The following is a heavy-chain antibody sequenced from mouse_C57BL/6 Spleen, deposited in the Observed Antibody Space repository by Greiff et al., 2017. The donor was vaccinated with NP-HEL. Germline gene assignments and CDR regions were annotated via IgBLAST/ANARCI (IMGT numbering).Heavy chain of an antibody. D-gene: IGHD1-1*01. CDR2: IYPGDGDT. V-gene: IGHV1-82*01. CDR1: GYAFSSSW. Sequence: VQLQQSGPELVKPGASVKISCKASGYAFSSSWMNWVKQRPGKGLEWIGRIYPGDGDTNYNGKFKGKATLTADKSSSTAYMQLSSLTSEDSAVYFCASTVVAYYAMDYWGQGTSVTVSS. CDR3: ASTVVAYYAMDY. J-gene: IGHJ4*01.